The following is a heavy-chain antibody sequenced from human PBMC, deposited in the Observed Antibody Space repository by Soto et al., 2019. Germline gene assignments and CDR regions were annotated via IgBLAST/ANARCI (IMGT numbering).Heavy chain of an antibody. CDR3: ARRGDFYDTSGDAFDI. J-gene: IGHJ3*02. Sequence: PSETLSLTCAVYGGSFSGYYWSWIRQPPGNGLEWIGKINHSGSTNYNPSLKSRVTISVDTSKNQFSLKLSSVTAADTAVYYCARRGDFYDTSGDAFDIWGQGTMVTVSS. V-gene: IGHV4-34*01. D-gene: IGHD3-22*01. CDR2: INHSGST. CDR1: GGSFSGYY.